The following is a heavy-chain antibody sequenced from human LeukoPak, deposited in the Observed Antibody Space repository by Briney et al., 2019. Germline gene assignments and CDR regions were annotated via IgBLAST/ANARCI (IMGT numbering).Heavy chain of an antibody. CDR2: ISGDGVNT. CDR3: AKERFRDSGYDSSFEY. D-gene: IGHD5-12*01. V-gene: IGHV3-43*02. Sequence: HPGGSLRLSCAASGFSFDDYGMHWVRQAPGKGLEWVSLISGDGVNTLYADSVKGRFTISRDNSKNSLYMQVNSLRTEDTALYYCAKERFRDSGYDSSFEYWGQGTLVTVSS. J-gene: IGHJ4*02. CDR1: GFSFDDYG.